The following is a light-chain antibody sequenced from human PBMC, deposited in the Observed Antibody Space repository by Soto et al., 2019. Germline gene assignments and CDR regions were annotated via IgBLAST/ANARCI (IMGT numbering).Light chain of an antibody. CDR3: QQYYVWLIT. J-gene: IGKJ5*01. CDR2: AAS. V-gene: IGKV3-15*01. CDR1: QSVRNN. Sequence: IVLYQSPGTLSLSQGERATLSCRASQSVRNNYLAWYQQRPGQAPRLLIYAASTRATGIPARFSGSGSGTEFTLTIISLQSEDFAVYYCQQYYVWLITFGQGTRLEIK.